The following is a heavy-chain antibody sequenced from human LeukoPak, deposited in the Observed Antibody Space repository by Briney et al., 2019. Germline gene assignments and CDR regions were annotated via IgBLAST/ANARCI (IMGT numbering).Heavy chain of an antibody. CDR1: GGSINSYY. D-gene: IGHD3-22*01. V-gene: IGHV4-34*01. CDR2: INHSGST. J-gene: IGHJ4*02. CDR3: ARQGLYYYDSSGYGLWRKPFDY. Sequence: PSETLSLTCTVSGGSINSYYWSWIRQPPGKGLEWIGEINHSGSTNYSPSLKSRVTISVDTSKNQFSLKLSSVTAADTAVYYCARQGLYYYDSSGYGLWRKPFDYWGQGTLVTVSS.